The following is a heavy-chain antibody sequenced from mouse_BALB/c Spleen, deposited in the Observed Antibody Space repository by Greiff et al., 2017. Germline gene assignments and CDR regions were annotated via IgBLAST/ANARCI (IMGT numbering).Heavy chain of an antibody. CDR1: GYTFTDYE. Sequence: VKLMESGAELVRPGASVKLSCKALGYTFTDYEMHWVKQTPVHGLEWIGAIHPGSGGTAYNQKFKGKATLTADKSSSTAYMELSSLTSEDSAVYYCTKEGSSGFSLAYWGQGTLVTVSA. CDR2: IHPGSGGT. J-gene: IGHJ3*01. CDR3: TKEGSSGFSLAY. D-gene: IGHD3-1*01. V-gene: IGHV1-15*01.